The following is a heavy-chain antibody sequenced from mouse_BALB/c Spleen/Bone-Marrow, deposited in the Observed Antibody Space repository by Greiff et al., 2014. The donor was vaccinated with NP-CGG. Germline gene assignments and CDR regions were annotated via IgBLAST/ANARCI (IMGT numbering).Heavy chain of an antibody. Sequence: EVKLMESGGGLVKPGGSLKLSCAASGFTFSGYAMSWVRQTPEKRLEWVASISSGGSTFYPDSVKGRFTISRDNSRNILYLQMSSLMSEDTTMYYCARRKTSILTTFYWYFDVWGAGTTVTVSS. CDR1: GFTFSGYA. D-gene: IGHD2-5*01. CDR2: ISSGGST. CDR3: ARRKTSILTTFYWYFDV. J-gene: IGHJ1*01. V-gene: IGHV5-6-5*01.